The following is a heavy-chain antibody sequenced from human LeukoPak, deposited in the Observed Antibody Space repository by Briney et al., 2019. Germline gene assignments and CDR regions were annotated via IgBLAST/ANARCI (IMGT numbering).Heavy chain of an antibody. CDR3: AKDIAAAPHNWFDP. CDR2: ISWNSGSI. J-gene: IGHJ5*02. V-gene: IGHV3-9*01. CDR1: GFTFDDYA. Sequence: GGPLRLSCAASGFTFDDYAMHWVRQAPGKGLEWVSGISWNSGSIGYADSVKGRFTISRDNARNSLYLQMNSLRAKDTALYYCAKDIAAAPHNWFDPWGQGTLVTVSS. D-gene: IGHD6-6*01.